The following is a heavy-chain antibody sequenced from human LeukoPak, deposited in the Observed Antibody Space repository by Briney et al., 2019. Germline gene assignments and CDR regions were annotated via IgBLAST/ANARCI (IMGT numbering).Heavy chain of an antibody. CDR3: AIKTYYYDSSGYWETDY. CDR1: GGTFSGYY. Sequence: SETLSLICAVYGGTFSGYYWSWIRQPPGKGLEWIGEINHSGSTNYNPSLKSRVTISVDTSKNQFSLKLSSVTAADTAVYYCAIKTYYYDSSGYWETDYWGQGTLVTVSS. V-gene: IGHV4-34*08. D-gene: IGHD3-22*01. J-gene: IGHJ4*02. CDR2: INHSGST.